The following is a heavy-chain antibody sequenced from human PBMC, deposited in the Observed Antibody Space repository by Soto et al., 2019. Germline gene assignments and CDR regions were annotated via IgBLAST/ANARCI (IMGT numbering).Heavy chain of an antibody. CDR3: ARDGAPGSSGWYGEGYYYMDV. D-gene: IGHD6-19*01. V-gene: IGHV3-11*01. CDR1: GFTFSDYY. Sequence: GGSLRLSCAASGFTFSDYYMSWIRQAPGKGLEWVSYISSSGSTIYCADSVKGRFTISRDNAKNSLYLQMNSLRAEDTAVYYCARDGAPGSSGWYGEGYYYMDVWGKGTTVTVSS. CDR2: ISSSGSTI. J-gene: IGHJ6*03.